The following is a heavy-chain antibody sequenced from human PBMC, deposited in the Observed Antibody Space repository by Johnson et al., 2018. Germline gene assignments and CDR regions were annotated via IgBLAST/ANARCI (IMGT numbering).Heavy chain of an antibody. CDR3: AKDYGYDSSGYYGAVDI. D-gene: IGHD3-22*01. CDR2: ISGSGGST. CDR1: GFTFSSYA. V-gene: IGHV3-23*04. J-gene: IGHJ3*02. Sequence: VQLVESGGGLIQPGGSLRLSCAASGFTFSSYAMSWVRQAPGKGLEWVSAISGSGGSTYYADSVKGRFPISRDNSKNTLYRQMNSLRAEDTAVYYCAKDYGYDSSGYYGAVDIWGQGTMFTVSS.